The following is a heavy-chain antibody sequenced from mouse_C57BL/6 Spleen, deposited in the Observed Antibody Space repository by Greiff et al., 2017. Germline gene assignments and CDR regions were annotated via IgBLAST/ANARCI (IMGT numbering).Heavy chain of an antibody. V-gene: IGHV1-80*01. D-gene: IGHD2-1*01. Sequence: VKLMESGAELVKPGASVKISCKASGYAFSSYWMNWVKQRPGKGLEWIGQIYPGDGDTNYNGKFKGKATLTADKSSSTAYMQLSSLTSEDSAVYFCARNEGNYEGWFAYWGQGTLVTVSA. J-gene: IGHJ3*01. CDR1: GYAFSSYW. CDR3: ARNEGNYEGWFAY. CDR2: IYPGDGDT.